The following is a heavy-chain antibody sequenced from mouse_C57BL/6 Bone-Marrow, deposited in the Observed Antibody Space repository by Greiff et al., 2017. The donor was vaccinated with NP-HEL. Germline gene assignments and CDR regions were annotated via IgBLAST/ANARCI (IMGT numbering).Heavy chain of an antibody. CDR3: ARCDYDYGGYAMDY. V-gene: IGHV5-17*01. CDR1: GFTFSDYG. D-gene: IGHD2-4*01. J-gene: IGHJ4*01. CDR2: ISSGSSTI. Sequence: EVMLVESGGGLVKPGGSLKLSCAASGFTFSDYGMHWVRQAPEKGLEWVAYISSGSSTIYYADTVKGRFTISRDNAKNTLFLQMTSLRSEDTAMYYCARCDYDYGGYAMDYWGQGTSVTVSS.